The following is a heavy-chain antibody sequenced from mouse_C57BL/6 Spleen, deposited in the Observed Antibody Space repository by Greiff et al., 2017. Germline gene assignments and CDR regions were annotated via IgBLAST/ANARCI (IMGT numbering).Heavy chain of an antibody. CDR2: ISSGSSTL. D-gene: IGHD2-12*01. CDR3: ASTNYAMDY. V-gene: IGHV5-17*01. CDR1: GFTFSDYG. J-gene: IGHJ4*01. Sequence: EVQGVESGGGLVKPGGSLKLSCAASGFTFSDYGMHWVRQAPEKGLEWVAYISSGSSTLYYADTVKGLFTISRDNPKNPLLLQMTSLTSEDTAMYYCASTNYAMDYWGQGTSVTVSS.